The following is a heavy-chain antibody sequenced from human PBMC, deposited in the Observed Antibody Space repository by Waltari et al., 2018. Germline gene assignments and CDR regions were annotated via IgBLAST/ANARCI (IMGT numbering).Heavy chain of an antibody. D-gene: IGHD2-2*01. J-gene: IGHJ6*02. CDR1: GGSFSGYY. CDR3: ARAQDIVVVPAATNPEHYYYGMDV. Sequence: QVQLQQWGAGLLKPSETLSLTCAVYGGSFSGYYWSWIRQPPGKGLEWVGEINHSGSTNYNPSLKSRVTISVDTSKNQFSLKLSSVTAADTAVYYCARAQDIVVVPAATNPEHYYYGMDVWGQGTTVTVSS. CDR2: INHSGST. V-gene: IGHV4-34*01.